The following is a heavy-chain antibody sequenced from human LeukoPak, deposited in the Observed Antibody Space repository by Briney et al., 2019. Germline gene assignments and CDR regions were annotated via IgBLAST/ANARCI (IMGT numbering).Heavy chain of an antibody. CDR1: GFIFSSYA. Sequence: GGSLRLSCAASGFIFSSYAMSWVRQAPGKGLEWVSGISGSGGSTYYSDSVKGRFTFSRDNAKNTLYLQMNSLRAEDTAVYYCARISYDSSGYYDYWGQGTLVTVSS. CDR2: ISGSGGST. J-gene: IGHJ4*02. V-gene: IGHV3-23*01. D-gene: IGHD3-22*01. CDR3: ARISYDSSGYYDY.